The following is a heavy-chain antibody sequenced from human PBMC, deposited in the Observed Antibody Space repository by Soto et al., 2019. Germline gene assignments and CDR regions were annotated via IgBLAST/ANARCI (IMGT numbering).Heavy chain of an antibody. CDR2: ISNDGSNK. Sequence: VHLVESGGGLVQPGGSLRLSCAASGFIFDSYEMNWVRQAPGKGLEWMAVISNDGSNKYYADSVKGRFTISRDNSKDTLFLQMNSLRGEDTAIYYCAKVIRADSTSSNFYYYSGMDVWGQGTTVTVSS. CDR1: GFIFDSYE. D-gene: IGHD6-6*01. CDR3: AKVIRADSTSSNFYYYSGMDV. V-gene: IGHV3-30*18. J-gene: IGHJ6*02.